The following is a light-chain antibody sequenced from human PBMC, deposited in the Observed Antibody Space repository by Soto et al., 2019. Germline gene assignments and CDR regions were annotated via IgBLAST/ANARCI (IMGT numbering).Light chain of an antibody. CDR1: SSDVGGYDY. CDR3: SSHTSGSTRV. CDR2: EVT. Sequence: QSVLTQPASVSGSPGQSIAISCTGTSSDVGGYDYVSRYQQQPDKAPKLMIYEVTKRPSGVSNRFSGSKSGNTASLTISGLQSEDEADYYCSSHTSGSTRVFGTGTSSPS. J-gene: IGLJ1*01. V-gene: IGLV2-14*01.